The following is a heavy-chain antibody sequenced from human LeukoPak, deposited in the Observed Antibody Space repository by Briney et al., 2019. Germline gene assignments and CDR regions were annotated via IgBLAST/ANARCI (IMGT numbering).Heavy chain of an antibody. CDR3: ARDLAVWELPAIYFDD. D-gene: IGHD1-26*01. CDR2: IIPIFGTA. Sequence: SVKVSCKASGGTFSSYAISWVRQAPGQGLEWMGRIIPIFGTANYAQKFQGRVTITTDESTSTAYMELSSLRSEDTAVYYCARDLAVWELPAIYFDDWGQGTLVTVSS. V-gene: IGHV1-69*05. J-gene: IGHJ4*02. CDR1: GGTFSSYA.